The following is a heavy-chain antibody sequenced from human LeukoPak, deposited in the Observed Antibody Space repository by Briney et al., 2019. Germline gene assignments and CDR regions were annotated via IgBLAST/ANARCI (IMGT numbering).Heavy chain of an antibody. D-gene: IGHD5-24*01. J-gene: IGHJ4*02. CDR3: ARVRDGYNHDF. CDR1: GGSISSYY. Sequence: PSETLSLTCTVSGGSISSYYWSWIRQPPGKGLEWIGYIYYSGSTNYNPSLKSRVTISVDTSKNQFSLKLSSVTAADTAVYSCARVRDGYNHDFWGQGTLVTVSS. V-gene: IGHV4-59*01. CDR2: IYYSGST.